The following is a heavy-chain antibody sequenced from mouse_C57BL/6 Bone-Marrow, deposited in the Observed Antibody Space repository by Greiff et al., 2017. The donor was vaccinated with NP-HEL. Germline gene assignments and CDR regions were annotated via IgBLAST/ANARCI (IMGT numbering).Heavy chain of an antibody. V-gene: IGHV1-81*01. J-gene: IGHJ3*01. CDR3: ARPYGSSPFAY. Sequence: QVQPKESGAELARPGASVKLSCKASGYTFTSYGISWVKQRTGQGLEWIGEIYPRSGNTYYNEKFKGKATLTADKSSSTAYMELRSLTSEDSAVYFCARPYGSSPFAYWGQGTLVTVSA. CDR1: GYTFTSYG. CDR2: IYPRSGNT. D-gene: IGHD1-1*01.